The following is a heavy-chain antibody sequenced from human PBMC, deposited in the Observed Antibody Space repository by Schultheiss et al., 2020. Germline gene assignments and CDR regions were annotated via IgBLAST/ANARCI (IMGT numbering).Heavy chain of an antibody. CDR2: ISSSSSYI. CDR3: AKAAGYCSGGSCYHGDY. CDR1: RFTFSIYS. Sequence: GGSLRLSCAASRFTFSIYSMKWVRQAPGKGLEWVSSISSSSSYIYYADSVKGRFTISRDNAKNSLYLQMNSLRAEDTAVYYCAKAAGYCSGGSCYHGDYWGQGTLVTVSS. V-gene: IGHV3-21*01. D-gene: IGHD2-15*01. J-gene: IGHJ4*02.